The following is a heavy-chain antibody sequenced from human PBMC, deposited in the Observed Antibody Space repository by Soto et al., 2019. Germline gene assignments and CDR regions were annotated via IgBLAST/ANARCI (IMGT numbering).Heavy chain of an antibody. V-gene: IGHV1-69*13. Sequence: SVKVSCKASGGTFSSYAISWVRQAPGQGLEWMGGIIPIFGTANYAQKFQGRVTITADESTSTAYMELSGLRSEDTAVYYCARDRLTYYYDSSRPYYFDYWGQGTLVTVSS. CDR2: IIPIFGTA. CDR3: ARDRLTYYYDSSRPYYFDY. D-gene: IGHD3-22*01. J-gene: IGHJ4*02. CDR1: GGTFSSYA.